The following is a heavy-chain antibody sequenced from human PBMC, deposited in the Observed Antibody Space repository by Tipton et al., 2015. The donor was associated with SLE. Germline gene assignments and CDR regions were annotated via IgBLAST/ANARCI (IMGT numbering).Heavy chain of an antibody. CDR3: ARDRDLWSGNDAFDV. CDR1: GFTFSSYW. D-gene: IGHD3-3*01. J-gene: IGHJ3*01. V-gene: IGHV3-74*01. Sequence: SLRLSCAASGFTFSSYWMHWVRQAPGKGLVWVSVINWDGTGTSYADSVKGRFTISRDNSENTLSLQMNSLRVEDTAVYYCARDRDLWSGNDAFDVWGQGTMVTVSS. CDR2: INWDGTGT.